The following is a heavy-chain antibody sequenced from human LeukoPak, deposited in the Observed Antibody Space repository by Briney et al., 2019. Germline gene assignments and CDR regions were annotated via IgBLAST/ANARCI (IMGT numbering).Heavy chain of an antibody. CDR1: GFTFSGFA. CDR3: TKERGGGGRRINLMVGGYGP. CDR2: TSYHGRDK. J-gene: IGHJ5*02. Sequence: GGSLRLSCAGSGFTFSGFAMHWVRQAPGKGLEWVAATSYHGRDKYYADAVSGRFTISRDNSKNTLHLEMNSLRTDDTAVYYCTKERGGGGRRINLMVGGYGPWGQGTQVTVSS. D-gene: IGHD3-22*01. V-gene: IGHV3-30*04.